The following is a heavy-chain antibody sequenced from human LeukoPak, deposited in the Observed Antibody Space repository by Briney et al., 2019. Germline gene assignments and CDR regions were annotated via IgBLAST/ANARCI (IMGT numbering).Heavy chain of an antibody. D-gene: IGHD3-10*01. CDR2: ISSSSSTI. Sequence: TGGSLRLSCAASGFNFSSYSMNWVRQAPGKGLEWVSYISSSSSTIYYADSVKGRFTISRDNAKNSLYLQMNSLRAEDTAVYYCARAYYGSGSYSFDYWGQGTLVTVSS. V-gene: IGHV3-48*01. CDR1: GFNFSSYS. J-gene: IGHJ4*02. CDR3: ARAYYGSGSYSFDY.